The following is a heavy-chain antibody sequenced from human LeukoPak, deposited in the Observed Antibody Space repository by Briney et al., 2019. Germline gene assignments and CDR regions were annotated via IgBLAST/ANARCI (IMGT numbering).Heavy chain of an antibody. V-gene: IGHV3-21*01. Sequence: GGSLRLSCAASGFTFSSYSMNWVRQAPGKGLEWVSSISSSSSYIYYADSVKDRFTISRDNAKNSLYLQMNSLRAEDTAVYYCAPSRYAYYFDYWGQGTLVTVSS. J-gene: IGHJ4*02. CDR1: GFTFSSYS. D-gene: IGHD2-2*01. CDR2: ISSSSSYI. CDR3: APSRYAYYFDY.